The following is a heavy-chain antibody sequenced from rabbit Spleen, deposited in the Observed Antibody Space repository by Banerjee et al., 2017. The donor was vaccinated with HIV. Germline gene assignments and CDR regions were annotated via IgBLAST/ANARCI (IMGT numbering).Heavy chain of an antibody. Sequence: QEQLEESGGGLVQPEGSLALTCKASGIDFSSSYWICWVRQAPGKGLEWIACIYTGSSGSTYYATWAKGRFTISKTSSTTVTLQMTSLTDADTATYFCARDRADIGGDYGPYYFDLWGQGTLVTVS. CDR1: GIDFSSSYW. V-gene: IGHV1S45*01. CDR2: IYTGSSGST. J-gene: IGHJ4*01. D-gene: IGHD2-1*01. CDR3: ARDRADIGGDYGPYYFDL.